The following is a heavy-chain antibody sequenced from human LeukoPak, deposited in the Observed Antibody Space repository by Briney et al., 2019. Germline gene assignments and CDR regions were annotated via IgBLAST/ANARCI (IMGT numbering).Heavy chain of an antibody. D-gene: IGHD3-10*01. V-gene: IGHV3-53*01. CDR1: GFTVSSNY. J-gene: IGHJ4*02. CDR2: IYSGGST. CDR3: AKADRGWGVITKD. Sequence: GGSLRLSCAASGFTVSSNYMSWVRQAPGKGLEWVSVIYSGGSTYYADSVKGRFTISRDNSKNTLYLQMNSLRAEDTAVYYCAKADRGWGVITKDWGRGTQVTVSS.